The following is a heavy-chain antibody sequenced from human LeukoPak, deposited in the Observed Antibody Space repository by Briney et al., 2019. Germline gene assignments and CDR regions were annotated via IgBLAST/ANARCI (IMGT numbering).Heavy chain of an antibody. V-gene: IGHV3-74*01. CDR1: GFTFSSYW. J-gene: IGHJ3*02. Sequence: GGSLRLSCAASGFTFSSYWMHWVRQAPGKGLVWVSRINSDGSSTSYADSVKGRFIISRDNAKNTLYLQMNSLRAEDTAVYYCARASVRDAFDIWGQGTMVTVSS. D-gene: IGHD3-10*01. CDR2: INSDGSST. CDR3: ARASVRDAFDI.